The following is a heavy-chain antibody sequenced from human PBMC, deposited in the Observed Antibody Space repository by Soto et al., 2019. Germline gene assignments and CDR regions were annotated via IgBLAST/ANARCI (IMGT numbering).Heavy chain of an antibody. V-gene: IGHV1-69*01. D-gene: IGHD3-16*01. CDR3: AREKIEAAGPGGFDS. J-gene: IGHJ4*02. CDR2: IIPLFGTG. Sequence: QVQLVQSGAEVKKPGSSVKVSCKTSGGTFSTYAITWLRQAPGQGLEWMGGIIPLFGTGTYAQECQDRVTTTAGDNTNTAHKLQSSLRSDETAVYYCAREKIEAAGPGGFDSWGQGTQVTISS. CDR1: GGTFSTYA.